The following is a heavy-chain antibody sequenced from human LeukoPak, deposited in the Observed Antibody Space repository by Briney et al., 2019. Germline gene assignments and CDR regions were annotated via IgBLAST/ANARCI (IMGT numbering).Heavy chain of an antibody. CDR2: IKEDGSEK. J-gene: IGHJ4*02. CDR1: GFTFSSYW. Sequence: GGSLRLSCAASGFTFSSYWMTWVRQAPGKGLEWVANIKEDGSEKYYVDSVKGRFTISRDNAKNSLYLQMNSLRAEDTAVYYCAKDWDDYYGSGSYFDYWGQGTLVTVSS. CDR3: AKDWDDYYGSGSYFDY. D-gene: IGHD3-10*01. V-gene: IGHV3-7*01.